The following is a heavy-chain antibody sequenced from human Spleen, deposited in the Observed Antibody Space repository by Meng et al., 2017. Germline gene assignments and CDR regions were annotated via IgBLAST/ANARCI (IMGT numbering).Heavy chain of an antibody. V-gene: IGHV1-18*01. CDR3: ATRGNPYLNC. CDR1: GYTFTAYY. J-gene: IGHJ4*02. Sequence: ASVKVSCKTSGYTFTAYYIHWVRQAPGQGLEWLGWINTYNGKTDYAQKFQGRITMTTDTFTSTAYMELRSLRSDDTAVYYCATRGNPYLNCWGQGTLVTVSS. CDR2: INTYNGKT.